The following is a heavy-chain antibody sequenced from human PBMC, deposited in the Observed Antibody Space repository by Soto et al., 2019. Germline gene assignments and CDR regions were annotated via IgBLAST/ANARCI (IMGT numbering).Heavy chain of an antibody. CDR2: IWSDGNNK. CDR1: GFAFNTYG. V-gene: IGHV3-33*01. J-gene: IGHJ4*02. D-gene: IGHD1-1*01. CDR3: ARIQLDTIMALDY. Sequence: QVQLVESGGGVVQPGKSLRLSCAASGFAFNTYGFHWVRQAPGKGLEWVAVIWSDGNNKYYADSVKGRFTISRDSSKNTLYLQMNSLRAEDTAVYYCARIQLDTIMALDYWGQGTRVTVSS.